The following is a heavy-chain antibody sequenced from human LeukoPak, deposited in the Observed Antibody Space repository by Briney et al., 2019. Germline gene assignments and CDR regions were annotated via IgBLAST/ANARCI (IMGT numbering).Heavy chain of an antibody. J-gene: IGHJ4*02. CDR1: GGSISSSSYY. V-gene: IGHV4-39*01. D-gene: IGHD2-2*01. CDR2: IYYSGST. Sequence: SETLSLTCTVSGGSISSSSYYWGWIRQPPGKGLEWIGSIYYSGSTYYNPSLKSRVTISVDTSKNQLSLKLSSVTAADTAVYYCARRWRYCSSTSCYVYYFDYWGQGTLVTVSS. CDR3: ARRWRYCSSTSCYVYYFDY.